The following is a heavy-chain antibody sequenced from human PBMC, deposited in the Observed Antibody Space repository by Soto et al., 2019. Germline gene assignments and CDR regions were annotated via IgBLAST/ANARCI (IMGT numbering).Heavy chain of an antibody. J-gene: IGHJ4*02. Sequence: QVQLVHSGSEVKKPGSSVKVACKASGGTFSSYAISWVRQAPGQGLEWMGGIIPIFGTANYAQKFQGRVTITADKSTSTAYMELSSLRSEDTAVYYCARGLVGATPGSLFDYWGQGTLVTVSS. D-gene: IGHD1-26*01. CDR3: ARGLVGATPGSLFDY. CDR1: GGTFSSYA. CDR2: IIPIFGTA. V-gene: IGHV1-69*06.